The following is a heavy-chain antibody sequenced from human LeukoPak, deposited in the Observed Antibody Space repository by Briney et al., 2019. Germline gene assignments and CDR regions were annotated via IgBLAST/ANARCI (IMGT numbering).Heavy chain of an antibody. CDR3: ARHAPIYCSSTSCTGVYFQH. CDR1: GYSFTSYW. CDR2: IYPGDSDT. J-gene: IGHJ1*01. D-gene: IGHD2-2*01. V-gene: IGHV5-51*01. Sequence: GESLKISCQGSGYSFTSYWIGWVRQMPGKGLEWMGIIYPGDSDTRYSPSFQGQVTISADKSISTAYLQWSSLKASDTAMYYCARHAPIYCSSTSCTGVYFQHWGQGTLVTVSS.